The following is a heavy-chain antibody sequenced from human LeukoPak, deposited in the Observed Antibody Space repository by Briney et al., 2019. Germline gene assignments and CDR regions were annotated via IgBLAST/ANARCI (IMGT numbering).Heavy chain of an antibody. Sequence: SETLSLTCTVAGGSVSSINYYWSSIRQPPGKGLEWIGYIYYSGSTDYNPSLKSRVTISVDTSKNQFSLRLSSVTAADTAVYYCAQKQWVPYYFHYWGQGILVTVSS. J-gene: IGHJ4*02. CDR3: AQKQWVPYYFHY. D-gene: IGHD1-26*01. V-gene: IGHV4-61*01. CDR2: IYYSGST. CDR1: GGSVSSINYY.